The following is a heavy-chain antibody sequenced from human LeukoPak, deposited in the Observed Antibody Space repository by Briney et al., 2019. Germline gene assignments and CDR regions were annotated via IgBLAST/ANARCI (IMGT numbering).Heavy chain of an antibody. D-gene: IGHD2-15*01. V-gene: IGHV4-38-2*02. CDR1: GYSIAHGFF. CDR2: LYHSGTT. CDR3: ARVEVPRDINDWYFDL. J-gene: IGHJ2*01. Sequence: SGTLSLTCTVSGYSIAHGFFWAWIRQPPGGGLEWIGSLYHSGTTYYNTSLKSRISTSVDTSKNQFSLKLRLVTAADTAVYCARVEVPRDINDWYFDLWGRGTLVTVSS.